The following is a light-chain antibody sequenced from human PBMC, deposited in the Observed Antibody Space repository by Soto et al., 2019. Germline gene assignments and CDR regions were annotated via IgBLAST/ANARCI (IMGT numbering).Light chain of an antibody. CDR2: AAS. Sequence: DIQMTQSPSSLSASVGDRVTITCRSRQSIDRSLNWYQQKPGEAPNLLIYAASGLQTGVPSRFSGGASGTDFTLTLSSVQLDDFATYYCQQSYTTPWTFGQGTKVEMK. V-gene: IGKV1-39*01. CDR1: QSIDRS. J-gene: IGKJ1*01. CDR3: QQSYTTPWT.